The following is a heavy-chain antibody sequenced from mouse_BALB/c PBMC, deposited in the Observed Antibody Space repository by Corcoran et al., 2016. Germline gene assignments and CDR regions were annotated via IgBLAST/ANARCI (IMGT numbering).Heavy chain of an antibody. D-gene: IGHD1-1*01. CDR3: ARHYGSSYLIYYYAMDY. V-gene: IGHV1-26*01. CDR1: GYTFTDYY. J-gene: IGHJ4*01. Sequence: EVQLQQSGPELVKPGASVKISCKASGYTFTDYYMNWVKQSHGKSLEWIGDINPNNGGTSYNQKFKGKATLTVDKSSSTAYMELRSLTSEDSAVYYCARHYGSSYLIYYYAMDYWGQGTSVTVSS. CDR2: INPNNGGT.